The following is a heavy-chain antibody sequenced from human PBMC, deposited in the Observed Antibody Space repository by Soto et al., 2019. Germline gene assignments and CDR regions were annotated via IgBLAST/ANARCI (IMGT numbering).Heavy chain of an antibody. Sequence: GGSLRLSCAASGFTFSNAWMSWVRQAPGKGLEWVGRIKSKTDGGTTDYAAPVKGRFTISRDDSKNTLYLQMNSLKTEDTAVYYCTTDLVGSGSYLPRPGDYYYYYMDVWGKGTTVTVSS. V-gene: IGHV3-15*01. J-gene: IGHJ6*03. CDR3: TTDLVGSGSYLPRPGDYYYYYMDV. CDR1: GFTFSNAW. CDR2: IKSKTDGGTT. D-gene: IGHD3-10*01.